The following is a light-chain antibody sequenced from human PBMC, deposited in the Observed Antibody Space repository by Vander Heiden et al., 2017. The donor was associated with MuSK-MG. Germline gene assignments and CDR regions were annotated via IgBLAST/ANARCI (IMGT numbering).Light chain of an antibody. V-gene: IGLV3-1*01. CDR1: KLGGKY. Sequence: SYELTPPTSVSVSPGPTASIPCPGDKLGGKYACWYQQKPAHAPLLVIYQDRKRPAGITERFSVSNSGNTATLTISGTQALDEADYYCQAWDSSTALVFGGGTKLTVL. J-gene: IGLJ3*02. CDR2: QDR. CDR3: QAWDSSTALV.